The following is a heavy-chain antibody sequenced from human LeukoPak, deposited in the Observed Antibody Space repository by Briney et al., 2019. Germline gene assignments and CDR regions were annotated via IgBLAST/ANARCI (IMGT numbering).Heavy chain of an antibody. CDR3: ARTPSGYCSSTSCRTFQH. V-gene: IGHV1-8*03. D-gene: IGHD2-2*01. CDR2: MNPNSGNT. CDR1: GYTSTSYD. J-gene: IGHJ1*01. Sequence: VASVKVSCKASGYTSTSYDINWVRQATGQGLEWMGWMNPNSGNTGYAQKFQGRVTITRNTSISTAYMELSSLRSEDTAVYYCARTPSGYCSSTSCRTFQHWGQGTLVTVSS.